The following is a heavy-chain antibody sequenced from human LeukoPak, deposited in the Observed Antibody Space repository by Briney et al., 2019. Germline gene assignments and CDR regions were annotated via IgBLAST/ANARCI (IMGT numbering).Heavy chain of an antibody. D-gene: IGHD3-22*01. Sequence: TGGSLRLSCAASGFTFSNAWMSWVRQVPGKGLYWVGRIKSKTNGGTTDHAAPVKGRFTISRDDSKSTLYLQMNSLKTEDTAVYYCTYYYDSSTYYHVDYWGQGTLVTVSS. CDR2: IKSKTNGGTT. CDR3: TYYYDSSTYYHVDY. V-gene: IGHV3-15*01. CDR1: GFTFSNAW. J-gene: IGHJ4*02.